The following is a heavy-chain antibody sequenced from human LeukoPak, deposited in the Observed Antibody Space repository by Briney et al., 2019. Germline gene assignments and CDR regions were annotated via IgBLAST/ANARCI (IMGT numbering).Heavy chain of an antibody. CDR2: INHSGGT. D-gene: IGHD4-17*01. V-gene: IGHV4-34*01. J-gene: IGHJ3*02. Sequence: GSLRLSCAASGFTFTNAWMTWVRQPPGKGLEWIGEINHSGGTNYNPSLKSRVTISLDTSKNHFSLKLTSVTAADTAVYYCASDDYGDLVNAFDIWGQGTMVTVSS. CDR3: ASDDYGDLVNAFDI. CDR1: GFTFTNAW.